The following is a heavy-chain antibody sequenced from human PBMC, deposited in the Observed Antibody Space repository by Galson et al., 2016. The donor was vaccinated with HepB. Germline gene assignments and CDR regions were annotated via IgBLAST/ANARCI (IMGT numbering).Heavy chain of an antibody. V-gene: IGHV4-61*02. D-gene: IGHD5-18*01. CDR3: ARGRRATAKGPTHMDV. J-gene: IGHJ6*03. CDR2: IYATGST. CDR1: VGSISRGSYS. Sequence: TLSLTCTVSVGSISRGSYSWNWIRQPAGKGLEWSGLIYATGSTNYESSLARRVTISLHTSKNQFSLKLSSVTAADTAAYYCARGRRATAKGPTHMDVWGTGTAVTVSS.